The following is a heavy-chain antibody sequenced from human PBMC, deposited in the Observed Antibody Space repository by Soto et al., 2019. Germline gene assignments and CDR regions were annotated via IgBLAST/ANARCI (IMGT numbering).Heavy chain of an antibody. CDR2: ISGSGGTT. J-gene: IGHJ6*03. V-gene: IGHV3-23*01. CDR3: AKGSGHYYYYYMDV. D-gene: IGHD3-10*01. Sequence: EVQVLESGGGLVQPGGSLRLSCAATGFTFSSYAMNWVRQAPGKGLEWVSAISGSGGTTYYADSVQGRFIVSRDNSKNTLYLQMNSLTVEDTAAYFCAKGSGHYYYYYMDVWGIGTMVTVSS. CDR1: GFTFSSYA.